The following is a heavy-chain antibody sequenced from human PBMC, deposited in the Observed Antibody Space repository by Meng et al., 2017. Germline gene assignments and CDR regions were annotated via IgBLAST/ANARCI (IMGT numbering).Heavy chain of an antibody. CDR2: IDVGSGNT. CDR1: GYTFTSSA. D-gene: IGHD4-17*01. J-gene: IGHJ6*02. Sequence: SVKVSCKASGYTFTSSAVQWVRQARGQRLEWIGWIDVGSGNTNYAQKFQERVTITRDMSTSTAYMELSSLRSEDTAVYYGARDPATVTKEYYYYYGMDSWGQGTTVTVSS. V-gene: IGHV1-58*01. CDR3: ARDPATVTKEYYYYYGMDS.